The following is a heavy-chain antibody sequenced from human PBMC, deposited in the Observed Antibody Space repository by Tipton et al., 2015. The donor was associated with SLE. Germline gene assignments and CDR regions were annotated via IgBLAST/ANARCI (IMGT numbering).Heavy chain of an antibody. CDR1: GGSISSSSYY. CDR3: ASRPRGIAVAGTNPYFQH. D-gene: IGHD6-19*01. V-gene: IGHV4-39*07. J-gene: IGHJ1*01. CDR2: IYYSGST. Sequence: TLSLTCTVSGGSISSSSYYWGWIRQPPGKGLEWIGSIYYSGSTYYNPSLKSRVTISVDTSKNQFSLKLSSVTAADTAVYYCASRPRGIAVAGTNPYFQHRGQGTLVTVSS.